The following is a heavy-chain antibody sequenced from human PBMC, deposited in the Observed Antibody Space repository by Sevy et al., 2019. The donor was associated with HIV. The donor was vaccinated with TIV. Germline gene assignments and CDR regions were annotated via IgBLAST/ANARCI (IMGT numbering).Heavy chain of an antibody. V-gene: IGHV3-74*01. CDR3: ATEGQYYDSGGSYTPFDY. CDR1: GFTFSTYW. Sequence: GGCLRLSCGASGFTFSTYWMHWVRQAPGKGLVWVARIYRDGSSISYADFVKGRFTISRDNAKDTLYLHMNSLRAEDTAVDYCATEGQYYDSGGSYTPFDYWGQGLLVTVSS. D-gene: IGHD3-22*01. J-gene: IGHJ4*02. CDR2: IYRDGSSI.